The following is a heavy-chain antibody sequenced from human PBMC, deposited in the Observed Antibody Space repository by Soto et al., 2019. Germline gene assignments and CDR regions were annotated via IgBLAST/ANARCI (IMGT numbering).Heavy chain of an antibody. J-gene: IGHJ4*02. CDR2: AHSSGGT. CDR1: GVFISSGSYF. V-gene: IGHV4-39*02. D-gene: IGHD1-26*01. CDR3: GQVKVGATRVTDVDS. Sequence: QLQESGPGLVKPSETLSLTCTVSGVFISSGSYFWGWIRQPPGNGLEWIGSAHSSGGTYYNPSLKRLLTISADKSKNNFSMRMNSATAADTGVYYCGQVKVGATRVTDVDSWGQGKLFTVS.